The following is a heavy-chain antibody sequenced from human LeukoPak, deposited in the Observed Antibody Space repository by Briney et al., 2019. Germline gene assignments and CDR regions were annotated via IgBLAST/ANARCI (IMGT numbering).Heavy chain of an antibody. CDR3: ARDFRGVIMRYFDY. D-gene: IGHD3-10*01. CDR1: GFTFSSYE. Sequence: TGGSLRLSCAASGFTFSSYEMNWVRQAPGKGLEWVSYISSSGSTIYYADSVKGRFTISRDNAKNSLYLQMNSLRAEDTAVYYCARDFRGVIMRYFDYWGQGTLVTVSS. J-gene: IGHJ4*02. V-gene: IGHV3-48*03. CDR2: ISSSGSTI.